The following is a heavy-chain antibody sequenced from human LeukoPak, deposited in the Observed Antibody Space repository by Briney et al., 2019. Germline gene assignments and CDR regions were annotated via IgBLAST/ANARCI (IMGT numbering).Heavy chain of an antibody. V-gene: IGHV1-8*01. D-gene: IGHD3-10*01. Sequence: GASVKVSCKASGYTFTNYDINWVRQAPGQGLEWMGWMNPKSDITEYAQKFQGRVSMTRNTSINTDYMELSSLISEDTAVYFCAREGEIITEGGLVNFYYGMDVWGQGTTVSVSS. CDR2: MNPKSDIT. CDR3: AREGEIITEGGLVNFYYGMDV. J-gene: IGHJ6*02. CDR1: GYTFTNYD.